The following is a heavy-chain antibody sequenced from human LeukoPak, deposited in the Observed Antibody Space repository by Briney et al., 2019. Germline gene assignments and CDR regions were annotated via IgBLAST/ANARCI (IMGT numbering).Heavy chain of an antibody. CDR2: LYHPDST. Sequence: SETLSLTCAVYGGSFSGYYWSWIRQPPGKGLEWIGSLYHPDSTYYNPSLKSRVTMSVDTSRNQFSLRLSFVTAADTAVYYCARQYDSYFYYYLDLWGTGTTVTVSS. CDR1: GGSFSGYY. J-gene: IGHJ6*03. D-gene: IGHD2-2*01. CDR3: ARQYDSYFYYYLDL. V-gene: IGHV4-34*01.